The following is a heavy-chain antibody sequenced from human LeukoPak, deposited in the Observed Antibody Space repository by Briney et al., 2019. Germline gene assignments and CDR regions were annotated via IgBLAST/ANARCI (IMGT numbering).Heavy chain of an antibody. CDR2: ISSNGGST. CDR3: ARDSLSWYYFDY. V-gene: IGHV3-64*01. J-gene: IGHJ4*02. CDR1: GXTFSSYA. Sequence: GGSLRLSCAASGXTFSSYAMHWVRQAPGKGLEYVSAISSNGGSTYYANSVKGRFTISRDNSKNTLYLQMGSLRAEDMAVYYCARDSLSWYYFDYWGQGTLVTVSS. D-gene: IGHD6-13*01.